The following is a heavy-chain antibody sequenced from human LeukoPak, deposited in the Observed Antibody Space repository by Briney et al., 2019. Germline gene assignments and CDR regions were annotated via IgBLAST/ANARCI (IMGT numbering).Heavy chain of an antibody. J-gene: IGHJ4*02. CDR3: ARHSGSYWY. D-gene: IGHD1-26*01. CDR1: GGSISSGNYY. V-gene: IGHV4-61*01. Sequence: PSETLSLTCTVSGGSISSGNYYWSWIRQPPGKGLEWIGYIYYSGSTNYNPSLKSRVTISVDTSKNQFSLKLSSVTAADTAVYYCARHSGSYWYWGQGTLVTVSS. CDR2: IYYSGST.